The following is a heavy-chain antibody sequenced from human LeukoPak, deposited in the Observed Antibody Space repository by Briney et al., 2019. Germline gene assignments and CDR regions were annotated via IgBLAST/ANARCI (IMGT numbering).Heavy chain of an antibody. CDR3: AREGITMIRGPGY. V-gene: IGHV4-30-4*01. CDR1: GGSISSGDYY. J-gene: IGHJ4*02. Sequence: PSETLSLTCTVSGGSISSGDYYWSWIRQPPGKGLEWIVYIYYSGSTHYNPSLKSRVAISVDTSKNQFSLKLSSVTAADTAVYYCAREGITMIRGPGYWGQGTLVTVSS. CDR2: IYYSGST. D-gene: IGHD3-10*01.